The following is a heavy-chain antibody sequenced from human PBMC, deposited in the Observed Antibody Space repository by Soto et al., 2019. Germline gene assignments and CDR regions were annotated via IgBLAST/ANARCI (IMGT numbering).Heavy chain of an antibody. J-gene: IGHJ3*02. CDR2: IDPSDSYT. D-gene: IGHD6-19*01. Sequence: GESLKISCKGSGYSFTSYWISWVRQMPGKGLEWMGRIDPSDSYTNYSPSFQGQVTISADKSTTTAYLQWSSLKASDSAIYYCARTDSSGWNDAFDIWGQGTMVTVSS. CDR3: ARTDSSGWNDAFDI. V-gene: IGHV5-10-1*04. CDR1: GYSFTSYW.